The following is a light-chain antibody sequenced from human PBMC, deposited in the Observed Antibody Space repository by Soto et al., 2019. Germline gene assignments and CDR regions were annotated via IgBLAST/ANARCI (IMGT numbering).Light chain of an antibody. CDR3: CAYSTSGTHV. CDR2: DVN. Sequence: QSVLTQPPSASGSPGQSVTISCTGTSSDVGGYNYVSWYQQHPGKAPKLMIYDVNKRPSGVPDRFSASKSGNTASLTVSGLQTEDEADYYCCAYSTSGTHVFGTGTKVTVL. V-gene: IGLV2-8*01. CDR1: SSDVGGYNY. J-gene: IGLJ1*01.